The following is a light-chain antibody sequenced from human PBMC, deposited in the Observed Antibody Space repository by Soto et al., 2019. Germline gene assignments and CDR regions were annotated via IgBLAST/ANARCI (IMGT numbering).Light chain of an antibody. V-gene: IGLV2-14*01. CDR2: DVT. J-gene: IGLJ1*01. Sequence: HSALTQPASVSGSPGQSITISCTGTSSDVGGYDYVSWYQQHPGKAPKLMIYDVTNRPSGVSNRFSGSKSGNTASLTISGLQAEDEADYYCISYASINTYVFGTGTKLTVL. CDR3: ISYASINTYV. CDR1: SSDVGGYDY.